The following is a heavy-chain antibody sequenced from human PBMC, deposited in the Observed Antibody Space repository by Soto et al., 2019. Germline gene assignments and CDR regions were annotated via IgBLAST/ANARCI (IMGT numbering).Heavy chain of an antibody. D-gene: IGHD6-19*01. V-gene: IGHV1-8*01. J-gene: IGHJ4*02. CDR2: MNPNSGNT. Sequence: GASVKVSCKASGYTFTSYDINWVRQATGQGLEWMGWMNPNSGNTGYAQKFQGRVTMTRNTSISTAYMELSGLRSEDTAVYYCARGASSGWQHNNYYFDYWGQGTLVTVSS. CDR3: ARGASSGWQHNNYYFDY. CDR1: GYTFTSYD.